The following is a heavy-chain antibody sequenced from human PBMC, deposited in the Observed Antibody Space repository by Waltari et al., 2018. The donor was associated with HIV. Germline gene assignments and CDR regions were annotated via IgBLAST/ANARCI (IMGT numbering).Heavy chain of an antibody. D-gene: IGHD4-17*01. Sequence: EVQLVESGGGLVKPGGSLRLSCAASGFTFSSYSMNWVRQAPGKGLEWVSSISSSSSYIYYADSVKGRFTISRDNAKNSLYLQMNSLRAEDTAVYYCARDRPSSSTVTTQYYYYYYGMDVWGQGTTVTVSS. CDR1: GFTFSSYS. CDR3: ARDRPSSSTVTTQYYYYYYGMDV. V-gene: IGHV3-21*01. J-gene: IGHJ6*02. CDR2: ISSSSSYI.